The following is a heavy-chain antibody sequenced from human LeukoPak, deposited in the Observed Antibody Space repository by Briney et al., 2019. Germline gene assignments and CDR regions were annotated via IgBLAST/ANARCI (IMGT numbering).Heavy chain of an antibody. CDR1: GFTFSNYW. D-gene: IGHD3-16*01. V-gene: IGHV3-7*01. CDR2: IKEDGGEK. CDR3: ATWGPWSYFDY. J-gene: IGHJ4*02. Sequence: GGSLRRSCAASGFTFSNYWMNWVRQAPGKGLEWVANIKEDGGEKYYVDSVKGRFTIFRDNAKNALYLQMNSLRAEDTAVYYCATWGPWSYFDYWGQGTLVTVSS.